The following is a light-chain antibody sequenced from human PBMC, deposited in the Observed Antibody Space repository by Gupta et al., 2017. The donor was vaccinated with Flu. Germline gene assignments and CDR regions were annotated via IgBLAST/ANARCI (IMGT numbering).Light chain of an antibody. CDR2: TAS. Sequence: DIQMTQSPSTLSTSVGDRVTISCRASQTISNYLNWFQQKPGKAPKLLIYTASSLQSGVTSRFSGSGSGTDFTLTISSLQPDDAATYYCQQAYSVPLTFGGGTKVEIK. CDR3: QQAYSVPLT. CDR1: QTISNY. J-gene: IGKJ4*01. V-gene: IGKV1-39*01.